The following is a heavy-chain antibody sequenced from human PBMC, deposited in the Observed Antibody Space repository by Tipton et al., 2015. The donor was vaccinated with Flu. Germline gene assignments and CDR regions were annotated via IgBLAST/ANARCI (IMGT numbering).Heavy chain of an antibody. D-gene: IGHD3-10*01. J-gene: IGHJ4*02. CDR3: ARGSGSGTYVIFDY. CDR2: IYYTGTT. V-gene: IGHV4-39*07. Sequence: TLSLTCTVANGSITSSSYYWGWIRQPPGKGLEWIGSIYYTGTTYYNPSLRSRVTISKDMSKNQFSLHLSSVTAADSAVYYCARGSGSGTYVIFDYWGQGTLVTVSS. CDR1: NGSITSSSYY.